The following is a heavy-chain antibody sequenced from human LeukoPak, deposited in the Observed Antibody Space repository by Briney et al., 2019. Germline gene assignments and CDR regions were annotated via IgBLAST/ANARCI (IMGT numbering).Heavy chain of an antibody. J-gene: IGHJ4*02. CDR2: IRSKPNNYAT. CDR1: GLTFSGSA. V-gene: IGHV3-73*01. D-gene: IGHD2-2*01. CDR3: TSLLKLGYCTGTSCNEGGY. Sequence: PGGSLRLSCAASGLTFSGSAMHWVRQASGKGLEWVGRIRSKPNNYATVYAASVNGRFTISRDDSKNTVYLQMNSLKTEDTAVYYCTSLLKLGYCTGTSCNEGGYWGQGTLVTVSS.